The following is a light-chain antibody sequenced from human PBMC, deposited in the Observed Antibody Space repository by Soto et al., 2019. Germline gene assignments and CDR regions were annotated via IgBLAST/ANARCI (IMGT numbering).Light chain of an antibody. CDR3: GTWDSSLSAGEVV. CDR1: SSNIGNNY. Sequence: QSVLTQPPSVSAAPGRKVTISCSGSSSNIGNNYVSWYQQLPGTAPKLLIYENNKRPSGIPDRFSGSKSGTSATLGITGLQTGDEADYYCGTWDSSLSAGEVVFGGGTKVTVL. V-gene: IGLV1-51*02. CDR2: ENN. J-gene: IGLJ2*01.